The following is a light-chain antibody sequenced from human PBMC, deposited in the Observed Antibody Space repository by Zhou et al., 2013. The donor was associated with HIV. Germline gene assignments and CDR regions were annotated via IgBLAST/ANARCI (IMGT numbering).Light chain of an antibody. Sequence: DIQMTQSPSTLSASVGDRVTITCRASQSISTWLAWYQQKPGKAPKLLIYKASSLESGVPSRFSGSGSGTEFTLTISSLQPDDFATYYCQQCDSYPLTFGRRDQGWRSN. CDR2: KAS. V-gene: IGKV1-5*03. CDR3: QQCDSYPLT. J-gene: IGKJ4*01. CDR1: QSISTW.